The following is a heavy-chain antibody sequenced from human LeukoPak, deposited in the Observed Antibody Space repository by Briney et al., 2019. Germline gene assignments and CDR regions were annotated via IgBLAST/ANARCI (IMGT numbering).Heavy chain of an antibody. Sequence: SETLSLTCAVYGGSFSGYYWTWIRQPPGKGLEWIGEISDSGSTNYNPSLKSRVTISVDTSKNQFSLKLSSVTAADTAVYYCARITAARPQYYYYYCMDVWGKGTTVTVSS. D-gene: IGHD6-6*01. V-gene: IGHV4-34*01. J-gene: IGHJ6*03. CDR2: ISDSGST. CDR3: ARITAARPQYYYYYCMDV. CDR1: GGSFSGYY.